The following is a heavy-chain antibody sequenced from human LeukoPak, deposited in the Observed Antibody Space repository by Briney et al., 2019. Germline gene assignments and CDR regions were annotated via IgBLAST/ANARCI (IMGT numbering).Heavy chain of an antibody. J-gene: IGHJ4*02. CDR1: GFTFSNYW. V-gene: IGHV3-74*01. D-gene: IGHD3-10*01. CDR2: INADGSNT. CDR3: ARLKDYYGSGSLDY. Sequence: GGSLRLSCAASGFTFSNYWMHWVRQAPGKGLVWVSRINADGSNTNYADSVKGRFTISRDNSKNTLYLQMNSLRAEDTAVYYCARLKDYYGSGSLDYWGQGTLVTVSS.